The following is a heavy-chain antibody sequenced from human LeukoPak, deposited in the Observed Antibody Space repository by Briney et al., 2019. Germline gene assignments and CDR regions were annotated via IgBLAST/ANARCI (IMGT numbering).Heavy chain of an antibody. J-gene: IGHJ4*02. CDR2: TNTDGSST. Sequence: PGGSLRLSCAASGFTFSSYWMHWVRQAPGKGLVWVSGTNTDGSSTMYADSVKGRFTIARDNAKNTLYLQMNSLRAEDTAVYHCAREGTITVWGQGTLVTVSS. CDR1: GFTFSSYW. D-gene: IGHD5-12*01. V-gene: IGHV3-74*03. CDR3: AREGTITV.